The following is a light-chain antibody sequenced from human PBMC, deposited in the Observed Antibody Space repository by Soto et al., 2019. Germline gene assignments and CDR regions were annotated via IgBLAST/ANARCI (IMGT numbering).Light chain of an antibody. J-gene: IGKJ5*01. CDR1: QGISSA. CDR2: DAS. CDR3: QQFNNYPLT. V-gene: IGKV1D-13*01. Sequence: IPFTQSPSSLSASVGDRVTITCRASQGISSAVAWYQQKPGKPPKLLMYDASSLESGVPPRFSGSGSGTDFTLSISSLQPEDFATYYCQQFNNYPLTFGQGTRLEIK.